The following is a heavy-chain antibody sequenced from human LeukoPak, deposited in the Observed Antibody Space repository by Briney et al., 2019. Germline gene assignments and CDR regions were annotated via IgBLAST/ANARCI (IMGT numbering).Heavy chain of an antibody. D-gene: IGHD3-10*01. V-gene: IGHV3-48*03. J-gene: IGHJ6*02. Sequence: PGGSLRLSCAASGFTFSSYEMNWVRQAPGKGLEWVSYISSSGSTIYYADSVKGRFTISRDNAKNSLYLQMNSLRAEDTAVHYCARDLRIGRSGSYYKYGMDVWGQGTTVTVSS. CDR2: ISSSGSTI. CDR1: GFTFSSYE. CDR3: ARDLRIGRSGSYYKYGMDV.